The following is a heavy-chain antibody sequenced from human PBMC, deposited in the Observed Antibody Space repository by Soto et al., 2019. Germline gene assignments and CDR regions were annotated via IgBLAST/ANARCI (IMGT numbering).Heavy chain of an antibody. J-gene: IGHJ3*02. CDR1: GGSFSGCY. V-gene: IGHV4-34*01. D-gene: IGHD3-16*01. CDR3: ARGPTVWAAFDI. Sequence: SETLSLTCAVYGGSFSGCYWSWIRQPPGKGLEWIGEINHSGSTNYNPSLKSRVTISVDTSKNQFSLKLSSVTAADTAVYYCARGPTVWAAFDIWGQGTMVTVSS. CDR2: INHSGST.